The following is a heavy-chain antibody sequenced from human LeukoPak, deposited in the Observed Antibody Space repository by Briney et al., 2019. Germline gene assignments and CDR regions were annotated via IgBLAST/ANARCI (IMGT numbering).Heavy chain of an antibody. D-gene: IGHD2-2*01. J-gene: IGHJ4*02. CDR2: IYYSGST. Sequence: SETLSLTCTVSGGSISSYYWSWIRQPPGKGLEWIGYIYYSGSTNYNPSLKSRDTISVDTSKNQFSLKLSSVTAADTAVYYCARERGYCSSTSCHPLFDYWGQGTLVTVSS. CDR3: ARERGYCSSTSCHPLFDY. V-gene: IGHV4-59*01. CDR1: GGSISSYY.